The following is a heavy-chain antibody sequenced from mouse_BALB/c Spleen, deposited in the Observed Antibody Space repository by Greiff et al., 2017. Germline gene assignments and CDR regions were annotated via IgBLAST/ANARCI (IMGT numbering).Heavy chain of an antibody. CDR1: GFSLSRYS. Sequence: VHLVESGPGLVAPSQSLSITCTVSGFSLSRYSVHWVRQPPGKGLEWLGMIWGGGSTDYNSALKSRLSISKDNSKSQVFLKMNSLQTDDTAMYYCARSMITTRETFAYWGQGTLVTVSA. D-gene: IGHD2-4*01. V-gene: IGHV2-6-4*01. J-gene: IGHJ3*01. CDR2: IWGGGST. CDR3: ARSMITTRETFAY.